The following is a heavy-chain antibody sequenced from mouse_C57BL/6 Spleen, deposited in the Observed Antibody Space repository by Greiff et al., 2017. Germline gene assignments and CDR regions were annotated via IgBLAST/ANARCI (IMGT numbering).Heavy chain of an antibody. V-gene: IGHV1-53*01. CDR1: GYTFTSYW. D-gene: IGHD1-1*01. CDR3: ARDTIPDYYGSSYGAY. J-gene: IGHJ3*01. Sequence: VQLQQPGTELVKPGASVKLSCKASGYTFTSYWMHWVKQRPGQGLEWIGNINPSNGGTNYNEKFKSKATLTVDKSSSTAYMQLSSLTSEDSAVYYCARDTIPDYYGSSYGAYWGQGTLVTVSA. CDR2: INPSNGGT.